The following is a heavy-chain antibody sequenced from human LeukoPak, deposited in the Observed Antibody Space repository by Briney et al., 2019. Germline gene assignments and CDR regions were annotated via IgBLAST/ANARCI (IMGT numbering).Heavy chain of an antibody. D-gene: IGHD6-13*01. J-gene: IGHJ5*02. V-gene: IGHV3-53*01. CDR3: ARKGLGIVADGVFFGS. CDR2: IYSGGGT. CDR1: GFTVSSKF. Sequence: PGGSLRLSCAASGFTVSSKFVTWVRQAPGKGPEWLSIIYSGGGTDYADSVKGRFTISRDNSKNTVYLQMSSLRAEDTAMYHCARKGLGIVADGVFFGSWGQGTLVTVSS.